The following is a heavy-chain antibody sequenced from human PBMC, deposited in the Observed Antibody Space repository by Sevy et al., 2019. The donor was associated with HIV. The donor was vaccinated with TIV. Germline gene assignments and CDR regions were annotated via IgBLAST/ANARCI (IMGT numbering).Heavy chain of an antibody. CDR3: AKDLCSGGLHYYFDS. CDR1: GFTFDDYA. J-gene: IGHJ4*02. D-gene: IGHD2-15*01. CDR2: ISWTSGGI. Sequence: GGSLRLSCAASGFTFDDYAMHWVRQAPGKGLEWVSGISWTSGGIVYADSVKGRFTISRDNAKNSLYLQMNSLRVEDTALYFCAKDLCSGGLHYYFDSWGQGTLVTVS. V-gene: IGHV3-9*01.